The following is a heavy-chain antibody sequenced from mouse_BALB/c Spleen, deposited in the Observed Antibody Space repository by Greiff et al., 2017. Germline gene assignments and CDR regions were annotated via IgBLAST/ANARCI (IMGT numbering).Heavy chain of an antibody. CDR1: GFTFSNYW. CDR3: TRRGYGNSAMDY. Sequence: EVKLMESGGGLVQPGGSMKLSCVASGFTFSNYWMNWVRQSPEKGLEWVAEIRLKSNNYATHYAESVKGRFTISRDDSKSSVYLQMNNLRAEDTGIYYCTRRGYGNSAMDYWGQGTSVTVSS. D-gene: IGHD2-1*01. J-gene: IGHJ4*01. CDR2: IRLKSNNYAT. V-gene: IGHV6-6*02.